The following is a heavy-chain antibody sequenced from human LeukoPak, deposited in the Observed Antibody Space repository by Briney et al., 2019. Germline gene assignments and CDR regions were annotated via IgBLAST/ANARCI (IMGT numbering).Heavy chain of an antibody. J-gene: IGHJ6*03. Sequence: SVKVSCKASGDTFNNYIITWVRQAPGQGLEWMGGVMPLFNTPNYAQKFQGRITIITDASTYTSYMELRSLRSEDTAVYSCARVDRHHFYMDVWGKGTTVTVSS. V-gene: IGHV1-69*05. CDR2: VMPLFNTP. D-gene: IGHD1-14*01. CDR3: ARVDRHHFYMDV. CDR1: GDTFNNYI.